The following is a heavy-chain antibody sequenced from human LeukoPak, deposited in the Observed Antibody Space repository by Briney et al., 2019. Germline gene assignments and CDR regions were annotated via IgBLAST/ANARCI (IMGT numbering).Heavy chain of an antibody. J-gene: IGHJ4*02. Sequence: GASVKVSCKASGYTFTGYYMHWVRQAPGQGLEWMGWINPNSGGTNYPQKFQGRVTMTRDTSISTAYMELSRLRSDDTAVYYCARDRAIFGVVKPRRDFDYWGQGTLVTVSS. V-gene: IGHV1-2*02. CDR3: ARDRAIFGVVKPRRDFDY. CDR2: INPNSGGT. CDR1: GYTFTGYY. D-gene: IGHD3-3*01.